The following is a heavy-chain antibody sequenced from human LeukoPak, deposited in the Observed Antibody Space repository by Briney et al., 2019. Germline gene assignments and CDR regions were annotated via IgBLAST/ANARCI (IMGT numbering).Heavy chain of an antibody. Sequence: RASVKVSCKASGYTFTNYGITWMRQAPGQGLEWMGWINTYNGNTNYAQKLQGRVTITTDTSTSTAYMELRSLRSDDTAVFYCARYQLLSNWFDPWGQGTLVTVSS. CDR1: GYTFTNYG. J-gene: IGHJ5*02. V-gene: IGHV1-18*01. D-gene: IGHD2-2*01. CDR3: ARYQLLSNWFDP. CDR2: INTYNGNT.